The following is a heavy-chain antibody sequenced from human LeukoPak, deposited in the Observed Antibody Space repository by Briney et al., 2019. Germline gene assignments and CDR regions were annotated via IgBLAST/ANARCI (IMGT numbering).Heavy chain of an antibody. Sequence: PSETLSLTCTVSGGSISSSSYYWGWIRQRPGKGLEWIGSIYYSGSTYYNPSLKSRVTISVDTSKNQFFLKLSSVTAADTAVYYCARGGGGSGYSGEFDYWGQGTLVTVSS. CDR1: GGSISSSSYY. D-gene: IGHD3-22*01. CDR3: ARGGGGSGYSGEFDY. CDR2: IYYSGST. J-gene: IGHJ4*02. V-gene: IGHV4-39*01.